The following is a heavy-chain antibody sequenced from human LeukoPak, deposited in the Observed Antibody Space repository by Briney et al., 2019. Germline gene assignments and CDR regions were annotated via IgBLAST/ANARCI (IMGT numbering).Heavy chain of an antibody. V-gene: IGHV3-21*01. D-gene: IGHD5-12*01. CDR3: ESRHGRGYDAFDI. CDR2: ISSSSSYI. Sequence: GGSLRLSCAASGFTFSSYSMNWVRQAPGKGLEWVSSISSSSSYIYYADSVKGRFTISRDNAKNSLYLQMNSLRAEDTVVYYCESRHGRGYDAFDIWGQGTMVTVSS. CDR1: GFTFSSYS. J-gene: IGHJ3*02.